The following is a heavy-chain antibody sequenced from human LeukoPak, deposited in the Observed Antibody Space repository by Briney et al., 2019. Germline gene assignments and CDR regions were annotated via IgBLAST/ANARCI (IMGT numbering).Heavy chain of an antibody. D-gene: IGHD4-23*01. CDR2: SYSGGST. V-gene: IGHV3-53*01. CDR3: ARDLDGGYFDY. CDR1: GFTVSSNY. J-gene: IGHJ4*02. Sequence: GGSLRLSCAASGFTVSSNYMSWVRQAPGKGLEWVSVSYSGGSTYYADSVKGRFTISRDNSKNTLYLQMNSLRAEDTAVYYCARDLDGGYFDYWGQGTLVTVSS.